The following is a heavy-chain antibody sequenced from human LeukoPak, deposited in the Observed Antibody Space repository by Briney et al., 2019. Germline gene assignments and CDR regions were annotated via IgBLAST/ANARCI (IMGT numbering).Heavy chain of an antibody. CDR1: GFTSISYW. V-gene: IGHV3-7*01. J-gene: IGHJ4*02. Sequence: GGSLRLSCAASGFTSISYWMSWVRQAPGKGLEWVANIKQDGSEKYYVDSVKGRFTISIDNAKNSLYLQMNSLRAEDTAVYYCARDRRYDFWTGYLGGFDYWGQGTLVTVSS. CDR2: IKQDGSEK. D-gene: IGHD3-3*01. CDR3: ARDRRYDFWTGYLGGFDY.